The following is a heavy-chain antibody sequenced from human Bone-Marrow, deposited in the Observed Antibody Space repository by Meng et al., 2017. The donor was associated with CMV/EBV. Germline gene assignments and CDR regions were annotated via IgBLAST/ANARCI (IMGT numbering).Heavy chain of an antibody. CDR1: GFTVSSNY. Sequence: GESLKISCAASGFTVSSNYMSWVRQAPGKGLEWVSVIYSGAIDTYYADSVKGRFTISRDNSKNTLHLQMNSLRAEDTAVYYCAKKSWSWFDPWGQGTLVTVSS. CDR3: AKKSWSWFDP. J-gene: IGHJ5*02. CDR2: IYSGAIDT. V-gene: IGHV3-23*03.